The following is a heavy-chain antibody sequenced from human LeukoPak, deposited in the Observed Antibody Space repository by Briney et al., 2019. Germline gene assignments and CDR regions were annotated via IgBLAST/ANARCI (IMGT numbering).Heavy chain of an antibody. D-gene: IGHD3-16*01. V-gene: IGHV4-61*02. CDR3: ARGFPWGY. CDR2: IYTSGST. CDR1: GGSISSGSYY. J-gene: IGHJ4*02. Sequence: SQTLSLTCTVSGGSISSGSYYWSWIRQPAGKGLEWIGRIYTSGSTNYNPSLKSRVTISVDTSKNQFSLKLSSVTAADTAVYYCARGFPWGYWGQGTLVTVSS.